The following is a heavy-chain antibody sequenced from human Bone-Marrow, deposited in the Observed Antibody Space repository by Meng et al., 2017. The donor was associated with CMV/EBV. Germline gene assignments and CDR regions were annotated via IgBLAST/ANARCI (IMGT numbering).Heavy chain of an antibody. V-gene: IGHV3-30*02. CDR3: AKLEYSSSFHRNWFDP. CDR1: GFSLNIYG. CDR2: VRYDGTKG. D-gene: IGHD6-6*01. J-gene: IGHJ5*02. Sequence: GESLKISCAASGFSLNIYGLHWVRQAPGKGLEWVAFVRYDGTKGHYADSVRGRFIMSRDNSKNTVYLQMNSLRPEDTAVYYCAKLEYSSSFHRNWFDPWGQGTLVTVSS.